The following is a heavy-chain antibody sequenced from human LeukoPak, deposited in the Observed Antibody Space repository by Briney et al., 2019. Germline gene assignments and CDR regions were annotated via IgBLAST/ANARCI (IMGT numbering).Heavy chain of an antibody. J-gene: IGHJ4*02. CDR1: GGTFSSYA. Sequence: SVKVSCKASGGTFSSYAISWVRQAPGQGLEWMGGIIPIFGTANYAQKFQGRVTITTDESTSTAYMELGSLRSEDTAVYYCARGADSGYYDPIDYWGQGTLVTVSS. CDR3: ARGADSGYYDPIDY. CDR2: IIPIFGTA. D-gene: IGHD3-22*01. V-gene: IGHV1-69*05.